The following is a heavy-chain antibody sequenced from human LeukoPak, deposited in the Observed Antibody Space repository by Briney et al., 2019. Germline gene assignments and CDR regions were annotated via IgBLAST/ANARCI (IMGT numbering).Heavy chain of an antibody. D-gene: IGHD2/OR15-2a*01. CDR3: ARDSDFYYFDC. J-gene: IGHJ4*02. V-gene: IGHV3-30-3*01. Sequence: TGGSLRLSCAASGYTFSSYAMHWVRQAPGKGLEWVAVISYDGSNKYYADSVKGRFTISRDNSKNTLYLQMNSLRAEDTAVYYCARDSDFYYFDCWGQGTLVTVSS. CDR1: GYTFSSYA. CDR2: ISYDGSNK.